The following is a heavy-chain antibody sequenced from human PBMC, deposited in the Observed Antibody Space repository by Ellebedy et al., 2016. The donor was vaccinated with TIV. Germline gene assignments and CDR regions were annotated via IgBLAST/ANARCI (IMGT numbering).Heavy chain of an antibody. J-gene: IGHJ6*02. CDR3: ASDDSSGWRLGPIYYGMDV. CDR2: IIPILGIA. D-gene: IGHD6-19*01. Sequence: ASVKVSCKASGGTFSSYAISWVRQAPGQGLEWMGRIIPILGIANYAQKFQGRVTITADKSTSTAYMELSSLRSEDTAVYYCASDDSSGWRLGPIYYGMDVWGQGTTVTVSS. CDR1: GGTFSSYA. V-gene: IGHV1-69*04.